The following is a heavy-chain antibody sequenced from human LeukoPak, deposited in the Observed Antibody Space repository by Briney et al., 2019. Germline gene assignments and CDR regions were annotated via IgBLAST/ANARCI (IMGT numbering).Heavy chain of an antibody. CDR3: ARGEAGSYYYYYMDV. J-gene: IGHJ6*03. CDR1: GYTFTSYG. Sequence: GASVKVSCKASGYTFTSYGISWVRQAPGQGLEWMGWISAYNGNTNYAQKLQGRVTMTTDTSTSTAYMELRSLRSDDAAVYYCARGEAGSYYYYYMDVWGKGTTVTISS. D-gene: IGHD6-19*01. CDR2: ISAYNGNT. V-gene: IGHV1-18*01.